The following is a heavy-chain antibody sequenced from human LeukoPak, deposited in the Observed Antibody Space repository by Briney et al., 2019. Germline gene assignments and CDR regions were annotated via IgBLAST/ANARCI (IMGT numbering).Heavy chain of an antibody. D-gene: IGHD3-16*01. CDR2: IYDSGST. J-gene: IGHJ3*01. V-gene: IGHV4-39*07. CDR3: ARGLPGRDAFDV. CDR1: GGSIRSSSYY. Sequence: SETLSLTCTVSGGSIRSSSYYWGWIRQPPGKGLEWIGSIYDSGSTYYNVSLKSRVTISEDTSKNQFSLNLNSLTAADTAVYYCARGLPGRDAFDVWGQGTVVTVSS.